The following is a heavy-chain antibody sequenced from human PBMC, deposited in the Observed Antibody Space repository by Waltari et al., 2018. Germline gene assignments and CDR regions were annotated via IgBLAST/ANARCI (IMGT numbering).Heavy chain of an antibody. Sequence: QVQLQQWGAGLLKPSETLSLTCAVYGGSFSGYSWLWIRQPPGKGLEWIGEINHSGSTNYNPSLKSRVTISVDTSKNQFSLKLSSVTAADTAVYYCARGFVTMVRGVKAFDYWGQGTLVTVSS. CDR1: GGSFSGYS. CDR3: ARGFVTMVRGVKAFDY. CDR2: INHSGST. V-gene: IGHV4-34*01. D-gene: IGHD3-10*01. J-gene: IGHJ4*02.